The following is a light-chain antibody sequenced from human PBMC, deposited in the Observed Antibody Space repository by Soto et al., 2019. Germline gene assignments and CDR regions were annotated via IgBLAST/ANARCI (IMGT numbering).Light chain of an antibody. V-gene: IGKV3D-20*02. CDR2: DAY. CDR1: QSVSSSY. Sequence: EIVLTQSPGILSFSPGERATLSCRASQSVSSSYLAWYQQKPGQAPRLLIYDAYNRATGIPPRFSGSGSGTDFTLTISSLEPEDSAVYYCQQRHMWPITFGQGTRLEIK. J-gene: IGKJ5*01. CDR3: QQRHMWPIT.